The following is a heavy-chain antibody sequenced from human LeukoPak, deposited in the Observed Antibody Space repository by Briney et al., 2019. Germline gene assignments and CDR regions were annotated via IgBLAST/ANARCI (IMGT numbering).Heavy chain of an antibody. V-gene: IGHV1-2*02. CDR1: GYTFTGYY. Sequence: ASVKVSCKASGYTFTGYYMHWVRQAPGQGLEWMGWINPNSGGTNYAQKFQGRVTMTRDTFISTAYMELSRLRSDDTAVYYCARDLKIAAAGPVDYWGQGTLVTVSS. J-gene: IGHJ4*02. CDR3: ARDLKIAAAGPVDY. CDR2: INPNSGGT. D-gene: IGHD6-13*01.